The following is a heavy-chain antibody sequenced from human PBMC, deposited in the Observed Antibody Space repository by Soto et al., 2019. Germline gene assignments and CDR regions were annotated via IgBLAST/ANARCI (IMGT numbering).Heavy chain of an antibody. CDR2: IGTAGDT. CDR1: GFTFSSYD. CDR3: ARVGGYCSGGSCYYYYGMDV. Sequence: GSLRLSCAASGFTFSSYDMHWVRQATGKGLEWVSAIGTAGDTYYPGSVKGRFTISRENAKNSLYLQMNSLRAGDTAVYYCARVGGYCSGGSCYYYYGMDVWGQGTTVTVSS. V-gene: IGHV3-13*01. J-gene: IGHJ6*02. D-gene: IGHD2-15*01.